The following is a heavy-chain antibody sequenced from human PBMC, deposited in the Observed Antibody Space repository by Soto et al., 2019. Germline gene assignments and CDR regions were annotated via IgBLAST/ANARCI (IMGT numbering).Heavy chain of an antibody. Sequence: EVQLLESGGGLVQPGGSLRLSCAASGFTFSSYAMSWVRQAPGKGLEWVSAISGSGGSKYYADSVKGRFTISRDNSKNALYLHMNSLKTEDTAVYDCAKDSRTYYDFLTGYQYVFDYWGQGTLVTVSS. CDR1: GFTFSSYA. CDR3: AKDSRTYYDFLTGYQYVFDY. J-gene: IGHJ4*02. D-gene: IGHD3-9*01. CDR2: ISGSGGSK. V-gene: IGHV3-23*01.